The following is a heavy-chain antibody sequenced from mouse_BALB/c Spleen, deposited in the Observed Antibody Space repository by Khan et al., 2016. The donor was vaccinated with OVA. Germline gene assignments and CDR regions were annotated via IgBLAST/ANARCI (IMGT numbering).Heavy chain of an antibody. CDR1: GYTFTSYW. V-gene: IGHV1S41*01. CDR3: TRENYYGGSCYAMDY. D-gene: IGHD1-1*01. CDR2: IGPGSSNA. J-gene: IGHJ4*01. Sequence: DLVKPGASVKLSCKASGYTFTSYWINWIKQRPGQGLEWIGRIGPGSSNAYYNDMFKDKATLTVDTSSNTAHIQLSSLSSEDAAGYFGTRENYYGGSCYAMDYWGQGTSVTVSA.